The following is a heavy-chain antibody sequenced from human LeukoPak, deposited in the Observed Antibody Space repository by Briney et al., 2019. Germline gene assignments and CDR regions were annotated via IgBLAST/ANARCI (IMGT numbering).Heavy chain of an antibody. J-gene: IGHJ5*02. CDR2: ISSSSSTI. CDR3: ARDGEAVADYNWFDP. D-gene: IGHD6-19*01. CDR1: GFTFSSYS. Sequence: PGGSLRLSCAASGFTFSSYSMNWVRQAPGKGLEWVSYISSSSSTIYYADSVKGRFTISRDNAKNSLYLQMNSLRAEDTAVYYCARDGEAVADYNWFDPWGQGTLVTVSS. V-gene: IGHV3-48*04.